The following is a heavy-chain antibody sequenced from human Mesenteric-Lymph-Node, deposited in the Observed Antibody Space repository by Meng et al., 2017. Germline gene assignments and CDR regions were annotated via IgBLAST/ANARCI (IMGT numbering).Heavy chain of an antibody. D-gene: IGHD3-22*01. CDR2: ISSATTHI. CDR1: GFTFSAYT. J-gene: IGHJ4*02. V-gene: IGHV3-21*01. CDR3: ARDYYYDSSGYYLDFNY. Sequence: GESLKISCAASGFTFSAYTMNWVRQAPGKGLEWVSSISSATTHIYYADSVKGRFTISRDNAKNSLYLQMNSLRVEDTAVYYCARDYYYDSSGYYLDFNYWAQGPLAPSPQ.